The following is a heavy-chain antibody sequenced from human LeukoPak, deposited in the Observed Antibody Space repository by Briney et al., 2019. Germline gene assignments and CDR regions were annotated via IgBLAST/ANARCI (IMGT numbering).Heavy chain of an antibody. CDR3: ARVTGYSDPSTRFGLDY. CDR2: SNHSGST. J-gene: IGHJ4*02. CDR1: SQSFSDYY. V-gene: IGHV4-34*01. Sequence: SETLSLTCAVYSQSFSDYYWSWIRQPPGKGLEWIGESNHSGSTNYNPSLTSRVTISVDTSKKQFSMKLTSVTAADTAVYYCARVTGYSDPSTRFGLDYWGQGTLVTVSS. D-gene: IGHD3-10*01.